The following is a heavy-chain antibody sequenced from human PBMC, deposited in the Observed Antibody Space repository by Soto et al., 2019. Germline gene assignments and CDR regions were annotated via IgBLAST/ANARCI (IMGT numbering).Heavy chain of an antibody. CDR3: AASTFQSGVSGYFHLDH. Sequence: QVHLVQSGTEVKKPGSSVKVSCKTSGATFSNHAISWVRQAPGQGLEWMGGIIPLFDSASYAQRSHDRVTITADKFTSTAYLELRGLIPEDTAFYYCAASTFQSGVSGYFHLDHWGQGTLVTVSS. CDR1: GATFSNHA. V-gene: IGHV1-69*06. J-gene: IGHJ4*02. CDR2: IIPLFDSA. D-gene: IGHD3-3*01.